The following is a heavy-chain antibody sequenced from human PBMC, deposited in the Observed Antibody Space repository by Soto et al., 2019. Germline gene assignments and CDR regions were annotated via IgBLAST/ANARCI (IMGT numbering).Heavy chain of an antibody. Sequence: SETLSLTCTVSDDSFRGAEYYWSWIRQPLGKGPEWIGYTYYNGDTKYNPALRSRVTMSEDTSKNQFSLRLSSVTAADTAVYFCARGPAYIDGWRTFDLWGRGLMVTV. CDR2: TYYNGDT. D-gene: IGHD6-19*01. CDR3: ARGPAYIDGWRTFDL. J-gene: IGHJ4*02. CDR1: DDSFRGAEYY. V-gene: IGHV4-61*08.